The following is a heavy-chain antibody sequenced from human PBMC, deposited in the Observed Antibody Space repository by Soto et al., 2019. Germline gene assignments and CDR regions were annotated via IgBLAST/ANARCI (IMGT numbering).Heavy chain of an antibody. CDR1: GFIFSRYD. CDR3: ARGSASKSGHLWYFDL. CDR2: IGTAGDT. Sequence: GGSLRLSCTASGFIFSRYDMHWVRQSTGKGLEWVAAIGTAGDTHYPDSVKGRFTISRENAKNAVYLQTNSLGAEDTAVYYCARGSASKSGHLWYFDLWGRGTLVTVSS. V-gene: IGHV3-13*01. D-gene: IGHD2-8*02. J-gene: IGHJ2*01.